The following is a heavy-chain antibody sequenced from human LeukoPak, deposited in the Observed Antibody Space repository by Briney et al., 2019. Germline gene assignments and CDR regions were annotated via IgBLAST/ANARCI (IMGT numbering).Heavy chain of an antibody. CDR2: ISYDGSNK. D-gene: IGHD5-24*01. CDR1: GFTFSSYG. Sequence: PGGSLRLSCAASGFTFSSYGMHWVRQALGKGLEWVAVISYDGSNKYYADSVKGRFTISRDNSKNTLYLQMNSLRAEDTAVYYCAKALREMAKQFSLDYWGQGTLVTVSS. V-gene: IGHV3-30*18. CDR3: AKALREMAKQFSLDY. J-gene: IGHJ4*02.